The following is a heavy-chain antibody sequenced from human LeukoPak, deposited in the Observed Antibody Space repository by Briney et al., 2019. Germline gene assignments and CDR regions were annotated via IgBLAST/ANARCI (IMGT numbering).Heavy chain of an antibody. J-gene: IGHJ4*02. Sequence: KSSETLSLTCTVSGGSISSGSYYWSWIRQPAGKGLEWIGRIYTSGSTNYNPSLKSRVTISVDTSKNQFSLKLSSVTAADTAVYYCARVVAARFDYWGRGTLVTVSS. CDR3: ARVVAARFDY. V-gene: IGHV4-61*02. CDR1: GGSISSGSYY. CDR2: IYTSGST. D-gene: IGHD6-6*01.